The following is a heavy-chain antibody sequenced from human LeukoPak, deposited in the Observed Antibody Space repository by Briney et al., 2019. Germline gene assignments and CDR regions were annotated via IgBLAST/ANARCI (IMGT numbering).Heavy chain of an antibody. CDR3: ARGWQEGYFDY. Sequence: PSETLSLTCAVYGGSFSGYYWSWIRRPPGKGLEWIGEINHSGSTNYNPSLKSRVTISVDTSKNQFSLKLSSVTAADTAVYYCARGWQEGYFDYWGQGTLVTVSS. CDR1: GGSFSGYY. V-gene: IGHV4-34*01. CDR2: INHSGST. J-gene: IGHJ4*02.